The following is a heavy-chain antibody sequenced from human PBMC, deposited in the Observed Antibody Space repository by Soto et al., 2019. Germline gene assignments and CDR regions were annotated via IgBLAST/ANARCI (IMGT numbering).Heavy chain of an antibody. J-gene: IGHJ4*02. D-gene: IGHD6-13*01. CDR3: ARVIDSSWYGGIDY. CDR1: GDSVSSNSVA. V-gene: IGHV6-1*01. Sequence: SETLSLTCAISGDSVSSNSVAWNWIRQSPSRGLEWLGRTYYRSKWYNDYAVSVKSRITINPDTSKNQFSLQLNSVTPEDTAVYYCARVIDSSWYGGIDYWGQGTLVTVSS. CDR2: TYYRSKWYN.